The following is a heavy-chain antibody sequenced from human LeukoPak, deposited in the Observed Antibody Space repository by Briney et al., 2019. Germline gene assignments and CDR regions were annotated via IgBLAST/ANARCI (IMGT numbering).Heavy chain of an antibody. D-gene: IGHD4-4*01. CDR3: AKDPYSNYIW. Sequence: GGSLRLSCAASGFTFSSYGMHWVRQAPGKGLEWVAVISYDGSNKYYADSVKGRFTISRDNSKNTLYLQMNSLRAEDTAVYYCAKDPYSNYIWWGQGTLVTVSS. CDR1: GFTFSSYG. J-gene: IGHJ4*02. CDR2: ISYDGSNK. V-gene: IGHV3-30*18.